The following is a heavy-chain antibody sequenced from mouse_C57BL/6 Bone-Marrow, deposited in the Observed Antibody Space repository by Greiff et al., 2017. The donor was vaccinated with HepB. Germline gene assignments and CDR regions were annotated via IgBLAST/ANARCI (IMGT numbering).Heavy chain of an antibody. V-gene: IGHV5-6*01. CDR2: ISSGGSYT. J-gene: IGHJ2*01. Sequence: EVQGVESGGDLVKPGGSLKLSCAASGFTFSSYGMSWVRQTPDKRLEWVATISSGGSYTYYPDSVKGRFTISRDNAKNTLYLQMSSLKSEDTAMYYCARPAYYGSSYSYYFDYWGQGTTLTVSS. D-gene: IGHD1-1*01. CDR1: GFTFSSYG. CDR3: ARPAYYGSSYSYYFDY.